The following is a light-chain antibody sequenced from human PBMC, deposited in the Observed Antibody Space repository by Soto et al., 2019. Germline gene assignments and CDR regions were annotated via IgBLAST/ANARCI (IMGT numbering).Light chain of an antibody. CDR1: SDIGNYNL. J-gene: IGLJ1*01. CDR2: EVT. V-gene: IGLV2-23*02. CDR3: ASYARSRTYV. Sequence: QSVVTQPASVSGSPGQSVTISCSGSDIGNYNLVSWYQHLPGRAPKLLIFEVTMRPSGISDRFSGSKSASTASLTISGLQAEDEGDYYCASYARSRTYVFGSGTKLTVL.